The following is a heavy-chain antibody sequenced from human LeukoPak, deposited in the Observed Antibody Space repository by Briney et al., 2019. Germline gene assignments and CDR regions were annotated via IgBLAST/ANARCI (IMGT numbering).Heavy chain of an antibody. CDR1: GYTLTDNY. J-gene: IGHJ1*01. Sequence: GSSVKVSCKASGYTLTDNYMHWVRQAPGQGLEWMGWINPNSSDTNYAQQFQGRVTMTRDTSINTAYMELNRLRSDDTAVYYCARVAVTGRGYFHYWGQGTLVTVSS. V-gene: IGHV1-2*02. D-gene: IGHD6-19*01. CDR2: INPNSSDT. CDR3: ARVAVTGRGYFHY.